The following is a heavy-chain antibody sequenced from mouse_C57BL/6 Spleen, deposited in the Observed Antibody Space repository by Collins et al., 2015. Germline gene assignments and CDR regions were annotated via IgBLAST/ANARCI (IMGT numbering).Heavy chain of an antibody. CDR3: ARFYYYGFYYAMDY. D-gene: IGHD1-1*01. Sequence: QVQLQQSGAELVKPGASVKISCKASGYVFSNYWMNWVKQRPGKGLEWIGRIYPGDGDTNYNGKFKGKATLTADKSSSTAYMQLSSLTSEDSAVYFCARFYYYGFYYAMDYWGQGTSVTVSS. V-gene: IGHV1-82*01. J-gene: IGHJ4*01. CDR2: IYPGDGDT. CDR1: GYVFSNYW.